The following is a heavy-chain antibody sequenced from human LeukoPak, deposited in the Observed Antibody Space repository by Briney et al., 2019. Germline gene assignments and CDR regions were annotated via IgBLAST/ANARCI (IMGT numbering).Heavy chain of an antibody. CDR3: ARGGWHFDS. V-gene: IGHV3-74*01. CDR2: INSDGSDT. CDR1: RFTFRSYW. D-gene: IGHD6-19*01. J-gene: IGHJ4*02. Sequence: PGGSLRLSCTASRFTFRSYWMHWVRQAPGKGLVWVSRINSDGSDTASADSVKGRFTISRDNARNTLYLQMNSLRAEDTAVYYCARGGWHFDSWGQGTLVTVSS.